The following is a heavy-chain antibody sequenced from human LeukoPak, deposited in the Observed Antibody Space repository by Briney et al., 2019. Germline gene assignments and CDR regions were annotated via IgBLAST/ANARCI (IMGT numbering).Heavy chain of an antibody. CDR1: GGSISSYY. CDR3: AREGYVGIDY. V-gene: IGHV4-59*01. Sequence: SETLSLTCTVSGGSISSYYWSWIRQPPGKGLEWIGYIYYSGSTNYNPSLKSRVTMSVDTSKNQFSLKLSSVTAADTAVYYCAREGYVGIDYWGQGTLVTVSS. D-gene: IGHD1-26*01. J-gene: IGHJ4*02. CDR2: IYYSGST.